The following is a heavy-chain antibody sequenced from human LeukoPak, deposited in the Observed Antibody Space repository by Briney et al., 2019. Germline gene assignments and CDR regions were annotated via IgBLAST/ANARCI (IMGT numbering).Heavy chain of an antibody. D-gene: IGHD3-10*01. CDR3: ASLILWFGELEEAWFDP. V-gene: IGHV4-4*02. J-gene: IGHJ5*02. CDR1: GGSISSSNW. CDR2: IYHSGST. Sequence: SGTLSLTCAVSGGSISSSNWWSWVRQPPGKGLEWIGEIYHSGSTNYNPSLKSRVTISVDKSKNQFSLKLSSVTAADTAVYYCASLILWFGELEEAWFDPWGQGTLVTVSS.